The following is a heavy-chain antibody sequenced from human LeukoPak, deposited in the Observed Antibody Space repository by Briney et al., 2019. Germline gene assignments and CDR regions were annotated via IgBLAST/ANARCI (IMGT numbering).Heavy chain of an antibody. V-gene: IGHV1-8*01. D-gene: IGHD2-2*01. CDR2: MNPNSGNT. CDR1: GGTFRTFA. J-gene: IGHJ4*02. CDR3: ARGRGSTSSYHDY. Sequence: ASVKVSCKASGGTFRTFAISWVRQAPGQGLEWMGWMNPNSGNTGYAQKFQGRVTMTRNTSISTAYMELSSLRSEDTAVYYCARGRGSTSSYHDYWGQGTLVTVSS.